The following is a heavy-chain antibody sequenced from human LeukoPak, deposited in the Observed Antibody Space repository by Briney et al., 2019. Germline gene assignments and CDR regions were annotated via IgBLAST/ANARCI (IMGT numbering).Heavy chain of an antibody. V-gene: IGHV1-69*13. D-gene: IGHD3-16*02. CDR2: IIPIFGTA. CDR1: GGTFSSYA. CDR3: ASPPPYDYVWGSYHYYYYMDV. Sequence: SVKVSCKASGGTFSSYAISWVRQAPGQGLEWMGGIIPIFGTANYAQKFQGRVTITADESTSTAYMELSSLRSEDTAAYYCASPPPYDYVWGSYHYYYYMDVWGKGTTVTVSS. J-gene: IGHJ6*03.